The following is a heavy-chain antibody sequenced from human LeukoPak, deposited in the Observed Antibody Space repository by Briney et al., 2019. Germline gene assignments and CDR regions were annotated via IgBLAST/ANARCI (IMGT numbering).Heavy chain of an antibody. CDR3: ARDGHVLLWFGELWFDY. D-gene: IGHD3-10*01. CDR2: ISYDGSNK. J-gene: IGHJ4*02. CDR1: GFTFSSYA. V-gene: IGHV3-30*04. Sequence: QPGRSLRLSCAASGFTFSSYAMHWVRQAPGKGLEWVAVISYDGSNKYYADSVKGRFTISRDNSKTTLYLQMNSLRAEDTAVYYCARDGHVLLWFGELWFDYWGQGTLVTVSS.